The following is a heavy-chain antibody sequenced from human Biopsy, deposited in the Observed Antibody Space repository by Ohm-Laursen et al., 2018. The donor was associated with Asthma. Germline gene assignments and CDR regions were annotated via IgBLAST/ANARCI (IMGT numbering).Heavy chain of an antibody. CDR2: IYYSGST. Sequence: SQTLSLTWTVSYGSITSGGYYWTWIRQHPGKGLEWIGFIYYSGSTYYNPSHKSRVSISIDTSKNQFSLKLSSVTAADTAVYYCARAQDYYDSRGYYRSFDYWGQGTLVTVSS. CDR1: YGSITSGGYY. D-gene: IGHD3-22*01. J-gene: IGHJ4*02. CDR3: ARAQDYYDSRGYYRSFDY. V-gene: IGHV4-31*02.